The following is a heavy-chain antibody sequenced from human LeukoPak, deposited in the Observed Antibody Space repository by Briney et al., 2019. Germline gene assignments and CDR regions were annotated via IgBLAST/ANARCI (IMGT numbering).Heavy chain of an antibody. Sequence: SETLSLTCTVSGGSISSYYWSWIRQPPGKGLEWIGYIYYSGSTNYNPSLKSRVTMSVDTSKNQFSLKLSSVTAADTAVYYCARRGYSYGPGYYYYYMDVWGKGTTVTVSS. D-gene: IGHD5-18*01. CDR3: ARRGYSYGPGYYYYYMDV. CDR2: IYYSGST. V-gene: IGHV4-59*01. J-gene: IGHJ6*03. CDR1: GGSISSYY.